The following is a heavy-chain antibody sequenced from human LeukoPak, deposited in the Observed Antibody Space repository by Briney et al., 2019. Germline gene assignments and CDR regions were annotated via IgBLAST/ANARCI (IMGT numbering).Heavy chain of an antibody. Sequence: GGSLRLSCAASGFTFSSYSMNWVRQAPGKGLEWVSSISSSSSYIYYADSVKGRFTISGDNAKNSLYLQMNSLRAEDTAVYYCARESRYCSGGSCLNWFDPWGQGTLVTVSS. V-gene: IGHV3-21*01. D-gene: IGHD2-15*01. J-gene: IGHJ5*02. CDR3: ARESRYCSGGSCLNWFDP. CDR1: GFTFSSYS. CDR2: ISSSSSYI.